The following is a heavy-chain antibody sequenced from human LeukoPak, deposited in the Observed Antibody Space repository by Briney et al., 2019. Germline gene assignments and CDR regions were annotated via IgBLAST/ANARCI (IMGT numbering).Heavy chain of an antibody. V-gene: IGHV4-4*07. CDR1: GGSISSYY. J-gene: IGHJ5*02. CDR3: AREGDGLWFGELFRQPNWFDP. Sequence: KSSETLSLTCTVSGGSISSYYWSWIRQPAGKGLEWIGRLYTSGSTNYNPSLKSRVTMSVDTSKNQFSLKLSSVTAADTAVYYCAREGDGLWFGELFRQPNWFDPWGQGTLVTVSS. CDR2: LYTSGST. D-gene: IGHD3-10*01.